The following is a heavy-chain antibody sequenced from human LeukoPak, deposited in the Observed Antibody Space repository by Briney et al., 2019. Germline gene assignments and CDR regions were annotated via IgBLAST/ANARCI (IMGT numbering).Heavy chain of an antibody. CDR1: GLTVSNHW. J-gene: IGHJ5*02. D-gene: IGHD5-18*01. CDR2: IREERGQE. Sequence: GGSLRLSCVASGLTVSNHWMSWVRQAPGKGLEWVANIREERGQEYYVDSVKGRFTISKNSAKNSLYLQVSTLRVEDTAMYYCASLDTAKQPLANHWGQGTLVTVSS. CDR3: ASLDTAKQPLANH. V-gene: IGHV3-7*03.